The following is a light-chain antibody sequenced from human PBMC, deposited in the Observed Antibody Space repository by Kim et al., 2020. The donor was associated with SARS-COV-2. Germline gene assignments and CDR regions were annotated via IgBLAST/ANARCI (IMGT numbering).Light chain of an antibody. CDR1: QSVSSN. CDR2: GAS. CDR3: QQYNNWPYT. V-gene: IGKV3-15*01. J-gene: IGKJ2*01. Sequence: EIVMTQSPATLSVSPGERATLSCRASQSVSSNLAWYQQKPGQAPRLLIYGASTRATGIPARFSGSGSGTEFTLTISSLQSEDFAVYYCQQYNNWPYTFGQGPSGRS.